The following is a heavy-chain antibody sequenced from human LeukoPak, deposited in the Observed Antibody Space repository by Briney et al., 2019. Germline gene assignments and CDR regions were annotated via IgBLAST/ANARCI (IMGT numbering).Heavy chain of an antibody. J-gene: IGHJ4*02. CDR1: GGSISSYY. D-gene: IGHD3-9*01. CDR2: IYTSGST. V-gene: IGHV4-4*07. Sequence: PSETLSLTCTVSGGSISSYYWSWIRQPAGKGLEWIGRIYTSGSTNYNPSLKSRVTMSVDTSKNQFSLKLSSVTAADTAVYYCARDGTEYDILTGYYNTPFGYWGQGTLVTVSS. CDR3: ARDGTEYDILTGYYNTPFGY.